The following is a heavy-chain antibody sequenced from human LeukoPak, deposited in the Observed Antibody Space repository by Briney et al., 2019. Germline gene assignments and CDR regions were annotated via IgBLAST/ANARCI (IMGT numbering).Heavy chain of an antibody. CDR2: MNPNSGNT. V-gene: IGHV1-8*01. Sequence: GASVKVSCKASGYTFTSYDINWVRQATGQGLEWMGWMNPNSGNTGYAQKFQGRVTMTRNTSISTAYMELSSLRSEDTAVYYCARGPRYGDYEYDSSGYYDYWGQGTLVTVSS. CDR3: ARGPRYGDYEYDSSGYYDY. J-gene: IGHJ4*02. CDR1: GYTFTSYD. D-gene: IGHD3-22*01.